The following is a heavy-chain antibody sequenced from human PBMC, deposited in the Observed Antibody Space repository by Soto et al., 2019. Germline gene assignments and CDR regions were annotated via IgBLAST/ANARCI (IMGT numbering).Heavy chain of an antibody. CDR2: ISGSGGRT. V-gene: IGHV3-23*01. CDR3: AKDSRYGRDC. J-gene: IGHJ4*03. CDR1: GFTFSSYG. D-gene: IGHD4-17*01. Sequence: GRSMRLSCAACGFTFSSYGMSWVSQAPGRGLEWVSAISGSGGRTYYADSVKGRSTISRDNSTNTLYLQMNSLRAEDTAVYYRAKDSRYGRDCWGQGTMVTVSS.